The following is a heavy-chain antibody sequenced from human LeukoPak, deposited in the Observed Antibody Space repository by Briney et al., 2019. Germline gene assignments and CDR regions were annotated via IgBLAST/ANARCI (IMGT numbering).Heavy chain of an antibody. CDR2: MNPNSGGT. V-gene: IGHV1-2*02. D-gene: IGHD3-10*01. CDR3: ARDFMVRGVTTPDY. J-gene: IGHJ4*02. Sequence: ASVKVSCKASGYTFAGYYMHWVRQAPGQGLEWMGWMNPNSGGTNYVQEFQGRVTMTRDMSISTAYMDLSRLRSDDTAIYYCARDFMVRGVTTPDYWGQGTLVTVSS. CDR1: GYTFAGYY.